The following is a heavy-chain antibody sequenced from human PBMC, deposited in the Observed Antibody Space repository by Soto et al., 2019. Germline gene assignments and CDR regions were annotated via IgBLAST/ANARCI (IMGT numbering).Heavy chain of an antibody. Sequence: ASVKVSCKASGGTFSSYAISWVRQAPGQGLEWMGGIIPIFGTANYAQKFQGRVTITADESTSTAYMELSSLRSEDTAVYYCARADYYDSSGFNWFDPWGQGTLVTVSS. V-gene: IGHV1-69*13. J-gene: IGHJ5*02. CDR1: GGTFSSYA. CDR3: ARADYYDSSGFNWFDP. CDR2: IIPIFGTA. D-gene: IGHD3-22*01.